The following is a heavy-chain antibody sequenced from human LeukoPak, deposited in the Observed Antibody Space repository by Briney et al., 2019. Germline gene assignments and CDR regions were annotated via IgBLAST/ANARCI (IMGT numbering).Heavy chain of an antibody. CDR1: GGSISSYY. CDR3: ARVRYSSSWYRKNAFDI. V-gene: IGHV4-59*12. Sequence: SETLSLTCIVSGGSISSYYWSWIRQPPGKGLEWIGYIYYSGSTNYNPSLKSRVTISVDTSKNQFSLKLSSVTAADTAVYYCARVRYSSSWYRKNAFDIWGQGTMVTVSS. J-gene: IGHJ3*02. CDR2: IYYSGST. D-gene: IGHD6-13*01.